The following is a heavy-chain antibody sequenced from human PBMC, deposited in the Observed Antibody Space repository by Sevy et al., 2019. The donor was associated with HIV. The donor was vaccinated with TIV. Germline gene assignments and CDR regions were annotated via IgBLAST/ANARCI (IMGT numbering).Heavy chain of an antibody. CDR1: GDSVSSNTAA. J-gene: IGHJ4*02. CDR3: SRGGEMGDV. V-gene: IGHV6-1*01. D-gene: IGHD3-16*01. CDR2: TYYRSRWSY. Sequence: SQTLSLTCVISGDSVSSNTAAWNWIRQSPSRGLEWLGRTYYRSRWSYDYAVSLKSRITISSDTSKNLFSLQLNSVTPEDTAVYYCSRGGEMGDVWGQGTLVTVSS.